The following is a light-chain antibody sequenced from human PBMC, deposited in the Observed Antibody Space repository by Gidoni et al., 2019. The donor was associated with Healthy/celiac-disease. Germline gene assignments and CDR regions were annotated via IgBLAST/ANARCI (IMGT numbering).Light chain of an antibody. J-gene: IGKJ1*01. Sequence: DIVMTQSPDSLAVSLGERAPLNCKSSQSVLYSSNNKNYLAWYQQKPGQPPKLLIYWASTRESGVPDRFSGSGSGTDFTLTISSLQAEDVAVYYCQQYYSTPPWTFGQGTKVEIK. CDR2: WAS. V-gene: IGKV4-1*01. CDR3: QQYYSTPPWT. CDR1: QSVLYSSNNKNY.